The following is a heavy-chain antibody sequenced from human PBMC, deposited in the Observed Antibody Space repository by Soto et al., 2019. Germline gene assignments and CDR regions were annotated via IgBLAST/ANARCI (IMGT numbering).Heavy chain of an antibody. CDR1: GERVSTNSAT. V-gene: IGHV6-1*01. CDR2: TYYRSKWYN. Sequence: PSQAVSISCAISGERVSTNSATWDWFRQSPSRGLEWLGRTYYRSKWYNDYAVSVKGRITINPDTSNNQLSLQLNSVTPDDTAVYYCARLIGNSWLDSWGQGTLVTVSS. CDR3: ARLIGNSWLDS. J-gene: IGHJ5*01. D-gene: IGHD2-8*01.